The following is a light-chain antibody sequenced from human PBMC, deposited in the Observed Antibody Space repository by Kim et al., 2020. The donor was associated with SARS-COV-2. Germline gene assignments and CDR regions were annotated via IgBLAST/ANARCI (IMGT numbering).Light chain of an antibody. CDR3: KSRDSDGNVV. CDR1: SLRSYY. Sequence: SSELTQDPAVSVALGQTVRITCQGDSLRSYYATWYQQKPGQAPVLVIYGKNNRPSGIPDRFSGSSSGNTASLTITGTQAGDEADYYCKSRDSDGNVVFGGGTKLTVL. V-gene: IGLV3-19*01. J-gene: IGLJ2*01. CDR2: GKN.